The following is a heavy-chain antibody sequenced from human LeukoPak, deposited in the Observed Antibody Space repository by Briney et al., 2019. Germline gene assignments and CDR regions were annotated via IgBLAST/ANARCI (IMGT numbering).Heavy chain of an antibody. V-gene: IGHV3-21*04. CDR3: AKARSGSSASCYNY. J-gene: IGHJ4*02. CDR1: GFTFSSYS. Sequence: GGSLRLSCAASGFTFSSYSMNWVRQAPGKGLEWVSSISSSSYIYYADSVKGRFTISRDNAKNSLYVQMNSLRAEDTAVYYCAKARSGSSASCYNYWGQGTLVTVSS. D-gene: IGHD2-2*01. CDR2: ISSSSYI.